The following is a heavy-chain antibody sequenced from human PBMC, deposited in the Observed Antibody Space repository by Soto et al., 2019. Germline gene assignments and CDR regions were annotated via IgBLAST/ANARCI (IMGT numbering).Heavy chain of an antibody. CDR1: GGSFSNSA. CDR3: ARPSGLLGQFSALVDY. Sequence: QVQLVQSGSAVRRHGSSVKVSCKASGGSFSNSAIAWVRQSPGQGLEWRGMIIPIVTTTNYAQKFKDRLTITADGSKSTAYMELSGLKSEDTAVYFCARPSGLLGQFSALVDYWGQGTLVTVSS. D-gene: IGHD6-6*01. V-gene: IGHV1-69*18. CDR2: IIPIVTTT. J-gene: IGHJ4*02.